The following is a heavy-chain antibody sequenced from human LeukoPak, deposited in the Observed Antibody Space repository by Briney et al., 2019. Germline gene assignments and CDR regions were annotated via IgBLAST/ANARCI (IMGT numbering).Heavy chain of an antibody. V-gene: IGHV3-7*01. J-gene: IGHJ4*02. Sequence: PGGSLRLSCAASGFTFSSYWMSWVRQAPGKGLEWVANIKQDGSEKYYVDSVKGRFTISRDNAKNSLYLQMNSLRAEDTAVYYCARDRGGYGPTRWSLGIVDYWGQGTLVTVSS. D-gene: IGHD5-12*01. CDR2: IKQDGSEK. CDR3: ARDRGGYGPTRWSLGIVDY. CDR1: GFTFSSYW.